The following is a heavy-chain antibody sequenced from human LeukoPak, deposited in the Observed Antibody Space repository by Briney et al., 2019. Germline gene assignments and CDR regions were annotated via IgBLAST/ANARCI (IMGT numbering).Heavy chain of an antibody. CDR1: GVSFDDYY. Sequence: SETLSLTCAVSGVSFDDYYWAWVRQTPGKGLEWIGEINHSGYTNDSPSLKSRATLSVDTSRKQFSLNLRSVTVADAGIYYCTRMTTGPVYWGQGTLVTVSS. CDR2: INHSGYT. CDR3: TRMTTGPVY. J-gene: IGHJ4*02. V-gene: IGHV4-34*04. D-gene: IGHD4-17*01.